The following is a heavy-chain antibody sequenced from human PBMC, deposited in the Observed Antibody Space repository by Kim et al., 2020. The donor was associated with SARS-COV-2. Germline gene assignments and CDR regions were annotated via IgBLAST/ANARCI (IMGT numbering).Heavy chain of an antibody. V-gene: IGHV7-4-1*02. CDR3: ARHPVSITIFGVVISYWYFDV. Sequence: ASVKVSCKASGYTFTSYAMNWVRQAPGQGLEWMGWINTNTGNPTYAQGFTGRFVFSLDTSVSTAYLQISSLKAEDTAVYYCARHPVSITIFGVVISYWYFDVWGRGARGSVSS. D-gene: IGHD3-3*01. CDR2: INTNTGNP. CDR1: GYTFTSYA. J-gene: IGHJ2*01.